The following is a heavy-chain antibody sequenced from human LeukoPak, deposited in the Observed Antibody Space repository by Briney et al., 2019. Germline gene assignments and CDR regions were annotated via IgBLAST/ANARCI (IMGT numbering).Heavy chain of an antibody. V-gene: IGHV2-70*11. D-gene: IGHD3-16*01. CDR2: IDWDDDK. CDR3: ARSFAFYDYVWGSRAPAQVFDP. Sequence: SGPTLVNPTQTLTLTCTFSGFSLSTSGMCVSWIRQPPGKALEWLSRIDWDDDKYYSTSLKTRLTISKDTSKNQVVLTMTNMDPVDTATYYCARSFAFYDYVWGSRAPAQVFDPWGQGTLVTVSS. CDR1: GFSLSTSGMC. J-gene: IGHJ5*02.